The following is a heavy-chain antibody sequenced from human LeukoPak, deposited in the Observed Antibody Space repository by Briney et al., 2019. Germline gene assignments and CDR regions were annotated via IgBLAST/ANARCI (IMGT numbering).Heavy chain of an antibody. D-gene: IGHD1-26*01. CDR2: IYSDGIST. CDR3: AREGGSYSNYFDY. V-gene: IGHV3-74*01. J-gene: IGHJ4*02. CDR1: GFTFSSYW. Sequence: GGSLRLSCAASGFTFSSYWMHWVRQAPGKGLVWVSRIYSDGISTSYADSVKGRFTISRDNAKNTLYLQMNSLKAEDTAIYYCAREGGSYSNYFDYWGQGTLSPSPQ.